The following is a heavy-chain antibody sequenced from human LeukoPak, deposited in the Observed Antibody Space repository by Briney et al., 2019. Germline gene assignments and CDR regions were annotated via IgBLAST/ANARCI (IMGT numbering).Heavy chain of an antibody. J-gene: IGHJ4*02. CDR2: TYPGDSDT. CDR1: GYSFTSYW. D-gene: IGHD4-17*01. Sequence: GEFLKISCKGSGYSFTSYWIGWVRQMPGKGLEWMGITYPGDSDTRYGPSFQGQVTISADKSISTAYLQWSSLKASDTAMYYCARQSDYGDYGSGDYWGQGTLVTVSS. CDR3: ARQSDYGDYGSGDY. V-gene: IGHV5-51*01.